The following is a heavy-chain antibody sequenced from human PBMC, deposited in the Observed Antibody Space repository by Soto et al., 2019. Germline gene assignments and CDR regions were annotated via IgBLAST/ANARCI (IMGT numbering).Heavy chain of an antibody. J-gene: IGHJ6*03. CDR2: IRVYNGKT. D-gene: IGHD2-21*01. Sequence: QVHLVQSGAEVKKPGASVKVSCKTSGYTFRSQGITWVRQAPGQGLEWMGCIRVYNGKTYYEESLQGRVTMTTDTSTSTAYMELRNLRSDDTAAYYCATSIYSTSWFGHYNMDVWGQGTTVTVSS. CDR1: GYTFRSQG. V-gene: IGHV1-18*01. CDR3: ATSIYSTSWFGHYNMDV.